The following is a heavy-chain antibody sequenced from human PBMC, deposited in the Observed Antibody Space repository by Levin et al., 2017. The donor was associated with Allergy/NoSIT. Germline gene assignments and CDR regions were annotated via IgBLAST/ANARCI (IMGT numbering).Heavy chain of an antibody. J-gene: IGHJ4*02. CDR1: GFTVSNIY. D-gene: IGHD5-12*01. CDR3: ARSRESGYLLWL. V-gene: IGHV3-53*01. CDR2: IYGDGRT. Sequence: QPGGSLRLSCAASGFTVSNIYMSWVRQAPGKGLEWISFIYGDGRTFYADSVRGRFTISRDNSKNTLYLEMNSLRAEDTAVYYCARSRESGYLLWLWGQGTLVTVSS.